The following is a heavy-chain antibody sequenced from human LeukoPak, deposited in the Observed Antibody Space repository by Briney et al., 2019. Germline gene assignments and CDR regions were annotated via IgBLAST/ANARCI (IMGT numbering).Heavy chain of an antibody. Sequence: GGPLRLSCAASGFTFDDYGMSWVRQAPRKGLEWVSGINWNGGSTGYADFVKGRFTISRDNAKNSLYLQMNRLRAEDTALYCCARSDNRGLYGSGSPNDYWGQGTLVTVSS. V-gene: IGHV3-20*04. CDR1: GFTFDDYG. CDR2: INWNGGST. D-gene: IGHD3-10*01. J-gene: IGHJ4*02. CDR3: ARSDNRGLYGSGSPNDY.